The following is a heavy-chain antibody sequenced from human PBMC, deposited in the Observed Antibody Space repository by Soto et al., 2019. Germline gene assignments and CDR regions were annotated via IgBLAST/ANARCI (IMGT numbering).Heavy chain of an antibody. J-gene: IGHJ5*02. CDR2: IYWNDDE. Sequence: QITLKESGPTLVRPTQTLTLTCTFSGFALNTGGKGVGWIRQPPGKALEWLAVIYWNDDERYSPSLKSRLTITKDTSKNQVVLTMTNMDPEDTATYYCAHRGYGDCPRDNWFDPWGQGTQVTVSS. CDR3: AHRGYGDCPRDNWFDP. D-gene: IGHD4-17*01. V-gene: IGHV2-5*01. CDR1: GFALNTGGKG.